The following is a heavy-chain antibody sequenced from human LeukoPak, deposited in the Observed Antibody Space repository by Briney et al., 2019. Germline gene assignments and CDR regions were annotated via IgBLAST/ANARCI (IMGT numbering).Heavy chain of an antibody. V-gene: IGHV1-2*06. J-gene: IGHJ4*02. CDR1: GYTFTGYY. D-gene: IGHD3-22*01. CDR2: INPNSGGT. Sequence: ASVKVSCKASGYTFTGYYMHWVRQAPGQGLEWMGRINPNSGGTNYAQKFQGRVTMTRDTSISTAYMELSRLRSDDTAVYYCARGYYDSSSYSTPYYFDYWGQGTLVTVSS. CDR3: ARGYYDSSSYSTPYYFDY.